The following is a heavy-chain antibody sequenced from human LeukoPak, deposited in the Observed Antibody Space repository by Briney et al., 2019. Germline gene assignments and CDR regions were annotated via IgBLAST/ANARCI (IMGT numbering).Heavy chain of an antibody. V-gene: IGHV3-23*01. J-gene: IGHJ5*02. CDR1: GFTFSSYA. Sequence: GGSLRLSFAASGFTFSSYAMSGVRQAPGKGLEWVSAISGSGGSTYYADSVKGRFTISRDNSKNTLYLQMNSLRAEDTAVYYCAKDGAFDSGQKYPGFDPWGQGTLVTVSS. CDR2: ISGSGGST. CDR3: AKDGAFDSGQKYPGFDP. D-gene: IGHD6-19*01.